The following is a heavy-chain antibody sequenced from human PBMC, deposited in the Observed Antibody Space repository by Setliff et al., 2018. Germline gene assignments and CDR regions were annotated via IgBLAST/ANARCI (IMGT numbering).Heavy chain of an antibody. D-gene: IGHD6-19*01. J-gene: IGHJ6*02. Sequence: SETLSLTCTVSGGSISSYYWSWIRQPPGKGLEWIGYIYYSGSTNYNPSLKSRVTISVDTSKNQFPLKLSSVTAADTAVYYCARDRRRLVTYYYYGMDVWGQGTTVTVSS. V-gene: IGHV4-59*01. CDR3: ARDRRRLVTYYYYGMDV. CDR1: GGSISSYY. CDR2: IYYSGST.